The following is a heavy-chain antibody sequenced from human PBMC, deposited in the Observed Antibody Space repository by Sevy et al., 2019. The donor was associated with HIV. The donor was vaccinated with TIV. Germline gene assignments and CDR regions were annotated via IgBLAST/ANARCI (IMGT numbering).Heavy chain of an antibody. V-gene: IGHV3-7*01. Sequence: GGSLRLSCAASGFTFSKYWMGWVRQAPGKGLEWVANIKQDAGQKYYVDSVKGRFTISRDNAKNSLYLQMNSLRAEDMAVYFCAIDDVNYYFHYWGQGTLVTVSS. J-gene: IGHJ4*02. CDR2: IKQDAGQK. D-gene: IGHD1-7*01. CDR3: AIDDVNYYFHY. CDR1: GFTFSKYW.